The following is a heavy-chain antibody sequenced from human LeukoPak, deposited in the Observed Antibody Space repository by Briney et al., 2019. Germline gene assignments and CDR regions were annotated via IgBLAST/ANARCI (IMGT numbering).Heavy chain of an antibody. J-gene: IGHJ4*02. V-gene: IGHV3-30*18. CDR1: EFSVGSNY. CDR2: ISYDGSNK. CDR3: AKGGSFYGSGSSYNEPFDY. Sequence: GGSLRLSCAASEFSVGSNYMTWVRQAPGKGLEWVAVISYDGSNKYYADSVKGRFTISRDNSKNTLYLQMNSLRAEDTAVYFCAKGGSFYGSGSSYNEPFDYWGQGTLVTVSS. D-gene: IGHD3-10*01.